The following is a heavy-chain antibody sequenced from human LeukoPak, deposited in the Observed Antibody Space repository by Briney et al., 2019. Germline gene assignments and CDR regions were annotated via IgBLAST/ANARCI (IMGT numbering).Heavy chain of an antibody. Sequence: PSETLSLTCTVSGGSISSYYWSWIRQPPGQGLEWIGYIYYSGSTNYNPSLKSRVTISVDTSKNQFSLKLSSVTAADTAVYYCAREQSSGYLYYFDYWGQGTLVTVSS. CDR1: GGSISSYY. V-gene: IGHV4-59*01. CDR2: IYYSGST. CDR3: AREQSSGYLYYFDY. J-gene: IGHJ4*02. D-gene: IGHD3-22*01.